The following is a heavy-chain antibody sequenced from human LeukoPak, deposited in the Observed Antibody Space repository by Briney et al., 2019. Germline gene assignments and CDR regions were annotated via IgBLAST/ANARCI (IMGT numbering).Heavy chain of an antibody. Sequence: GGSLRLSCAASGFTVSSNYMSWVRQAPGKGLEWVSVIYSGGSTYYADSVKGRFTISRDNSKNTLYLQMTSLRAEDTAVYYCAKDMRGDYPWGPYAYWGQGTLLTVSS. J-gene: IGHJ4*02. CDR1: GFTVSSNY. D-gene: IGHD4-17*01. CDR2: IYSGGST. V-gene: IGHV3-66*02. CDR3: AKDMRGDYPWGPYAY.